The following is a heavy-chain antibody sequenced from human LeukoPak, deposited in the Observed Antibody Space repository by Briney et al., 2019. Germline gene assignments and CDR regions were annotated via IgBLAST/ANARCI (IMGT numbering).Heavy chain of an antibody. D-gene: IGHD5-12*01. CDR2: IYYSGST. CDR1: GGSISSYY. J-gene: IGHJ3*02. Sequence: SETLSLTCTVSGGSISSYYWSWIRQPPGKGLEWIGYIYYSGSTNYNPSLKSRVTISVDTSKNQFSLKLSSVTAADTAVYYCARVGNYSGYEGWNAFDIWGQGTMVTVSS. V-gene: IGHV4-59*01. CDR3: ARVGNYSGYEGWNAFDI.